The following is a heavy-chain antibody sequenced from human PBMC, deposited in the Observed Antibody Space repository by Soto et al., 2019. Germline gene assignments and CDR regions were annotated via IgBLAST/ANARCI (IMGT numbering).Heavy chain of an antibody. D-gene: IGHD2-21*02. CDR3: ARGITREHIVVVTALYGMDV. J-gene: IGHJ6*02. V-gene: IGHV1-2*02. CDR2: ISPKSGGA. CDR1: GYTFSDYY. Sequence: ASVKVSCKAGGYTFSDYYIQWVRKAPGQGLEYMVCISPKSGGAAYAQKFRGRVTMTRDTSVNLAYLRLSSLTSDDTAVYYCARGITREHIVVVTALYGMDVWGQ.